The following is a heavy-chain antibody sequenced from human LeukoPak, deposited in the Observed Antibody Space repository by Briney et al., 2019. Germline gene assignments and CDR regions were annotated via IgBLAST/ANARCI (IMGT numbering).Heavy chain of an antibody. V-gene: IGHV3-30*02. D-gene: IGHD2-8*01. CDR3: AKDLACTIGVCWEAFDI. CDR2: IRYDGSNK. Sequence: GGSLRLSCAASGFTFSSYGMHWVRQAPGKGLEWVAFIRYDGSNKYYADSVKGRFTISRDNSKNTLYLQMNSLRAEDTAVYYCAKDLACTIGVCWEAFDIWGQGTMVTVSS. J-gene: IGHJ3*02. CDR1: GFTFSSYG.